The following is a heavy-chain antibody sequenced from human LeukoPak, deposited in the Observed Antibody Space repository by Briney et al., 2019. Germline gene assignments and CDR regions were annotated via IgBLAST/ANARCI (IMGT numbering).Heavy chain of an antibody. D-gene: IGHD3-16*02. CDR1: GYTFTGYY. Sequence: GASVKVSCKASGYTFTGYYMHWVRQAPGQGLEWMGWINPNSGGTNYAQKFQGRVTMTRDTSISTAYMELSRLRSDDTAVYYCARGGRMITFGGVIVIEGSYFDYWGQGTLVTVSS. V-gene: IGHV1-2*02. CDR2: INPNSGGT. J-gene: IGHJ4*02. CDR3: ARGGRMITFGGVIVIEGSYFDY.